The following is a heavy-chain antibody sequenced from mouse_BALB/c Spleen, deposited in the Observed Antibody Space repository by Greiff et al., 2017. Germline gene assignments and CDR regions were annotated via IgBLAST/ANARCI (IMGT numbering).Heavy chain of an antibody. CDR3: ARVWLRRDYYAMDY. D-gene: IGHD2-2*01. CDR1: GFTFSDYY. J-gene: IGHJ4*01. Sequence: EVMLVESGGGLVKPGGSLKLSCAASGFTFSDYYMYWVRQTPEKRLEWVATISDGGSYTYYPDSVKGRFTISRDNAKNNLYLQMSSLKSEDTAMYYCARVWLRRDYYAMDYWGQGTSVTVSS. CDR2: ISDGGSYT. V-gene: IGHV5-4*02.